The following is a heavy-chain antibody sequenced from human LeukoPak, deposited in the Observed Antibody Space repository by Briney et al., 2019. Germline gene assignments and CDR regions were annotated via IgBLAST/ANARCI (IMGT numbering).Heavy chain of an antibody. CDR3: ARGGGLDV. CDR1: GFTFSSYW. D-gene: IGHD3-16*01. V-gene: IGHV3-7*03. CDR2: INHNGNVN. Sequence: GGSLRLSCAASGFTFSSYWMNWARQAPGQGLEWVSSINHNGNVNYYVDSVKGRFTISRDNAKNSLYLQMSNLRAEDTAVYFCARGGGLDVWGQGATVTVSS. J-gene: IGHJ6*02.